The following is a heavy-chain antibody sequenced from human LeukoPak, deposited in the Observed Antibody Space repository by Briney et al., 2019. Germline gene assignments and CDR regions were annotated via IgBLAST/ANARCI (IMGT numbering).Heavy chain of an antibody. J-gene: IGHJ4*02. V-gene: IGHV3-21*01. CDR1: GFTLSTYS. CDR2: ISSSSRYI. CDR3: ARESTSGWFP. Sequence: GGSLRLSCAASGFTLSTYSMNWVRQAPGKELEWVSYISSSSRYIYYADSVKGRFTSSRDNAKNSLYLQMNSLRAEDTAVYYCARESTSGWFPWGQGTLVIVSS. D-gene: IGHD6-19*01.